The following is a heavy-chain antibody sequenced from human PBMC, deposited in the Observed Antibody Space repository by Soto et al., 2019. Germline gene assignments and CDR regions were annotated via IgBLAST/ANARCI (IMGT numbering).Heavy chain of an antibody. Sequence: SETLSLTCAVSSGSIDNVYWWSWVRQSPGKGLEWIGETSHDGVTNYNPSLEGRVIISVDTSKNQFFLRLSSVTTADTAVYYCARPYYDTTGYGLDPWGQGTLVTVSS. CDR2: TSHDGVT. CDR3: ARPYYDTTGYGLDP. V-gene: IGHV4-4*02. CDR1: SGSIDNVYW. J-gene: IGHJ5*02. D-gene: IGHD3-22*01.